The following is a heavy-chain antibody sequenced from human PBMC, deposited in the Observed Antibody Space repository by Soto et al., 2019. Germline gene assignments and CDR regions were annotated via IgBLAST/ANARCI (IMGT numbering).Heavy chain of an antibody. CDR2: IYSGGST. CDR3: ARGASYSGSYYNLDY. J-gene: IGHJ4*02. V-gene: IGHV3-53*01. Sequence: EGSLRLSCAASGFTVSSNYMSWVRQAPGKGLEWVSVIYSGGSTYYADSVKGRFTISRDNSKNMLYLQMNSLRAEDTAGYYCARGASYSGSYYNLDYWGQVTRVTFSS. D-gene: IGHD1-26*01. CDR1: GFTVSSNY.